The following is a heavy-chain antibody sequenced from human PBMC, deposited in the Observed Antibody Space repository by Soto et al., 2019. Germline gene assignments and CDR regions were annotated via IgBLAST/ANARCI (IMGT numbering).Heavy chain of an antibody. CDR3: ASHLVVTGTRGFDN. Sequence: SETLSLTCTVSSGSIFSSNWWSWVRQPPGKGLEWIGEIHKSGGTNSNASLKSRVSMSVDKSKNQLSLKLTSVTAADTAVYYCASHLVVTGTRGFDNWGLGTLVTVSS. V-gene: IGHV4-4*02. D-gene: IGHD6-19*01. CDR1: SGSIFSSNW. J-gene: IGHJ4*02. CDR2: IHKSGGT.